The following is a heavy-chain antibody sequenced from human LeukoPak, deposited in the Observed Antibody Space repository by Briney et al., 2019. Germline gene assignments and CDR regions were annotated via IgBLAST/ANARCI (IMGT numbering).Heavy chain of an antibody. J-gene: IGHJ4*02. CDR3: ARLGGHFFDH. V-gene: IGHV4-34*01. CDR1: GGSLIGNY. CDR2: LNPDGHI. Sequence: SETLSLTCAVYGGSLIGNYWSWIRQSPGRGPEWIGELNPDGHISYNASLKSRISTSVDTSNNQFSLKLSSVTAADTAVYYCARLGGHFFDHWGQGTLVTVSS. D-gene: IGHD3-16*01.